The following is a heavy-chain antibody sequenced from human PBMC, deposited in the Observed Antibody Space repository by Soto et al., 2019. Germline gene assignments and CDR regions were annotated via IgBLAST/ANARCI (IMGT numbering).Heavy chain of an antibody. V-gene: IGHV1-69*08. CDR1: GGTFSSYT. CDR3: ARDNWDIVVGIATI. Sequence: QVPLVQSGAEVKKPGSSVKVSCKASGGTFSSYTISWVRQAPGQGLEWMGRIIPILGIANYAQKFQGRVTITADKSTSTAYMELSSLRSEDTAVYYCARDNWDIVVGIATIRVQGTMVTVSS. D-gene: IGHD2-21*01. CDR2: IIPILGIA. J-gene: IGHJ3*02.